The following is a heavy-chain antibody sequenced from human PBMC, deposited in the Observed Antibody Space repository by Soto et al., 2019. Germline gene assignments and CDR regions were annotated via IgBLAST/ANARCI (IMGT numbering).Heavy chain of an antibody. CDR2: ISGSGGST. D-gene: IGHD3-3*01. CDR3: AKDTTIFGVVIPYYFDY. CDR1: GFACSCYA. J-gene: IGHJ4*02. V-gene: IGHV3-23*01. Sequence: GGSLRLSCPASGFACSCYAMSWVRQAPGKGLEWVSAISGSGGSTYYADSVKGRFTISRDNSKNTLYLQMNSLRAEDTAVYYCAKDTTIFGVVIPYYFDYWGQGTLVIVSS.